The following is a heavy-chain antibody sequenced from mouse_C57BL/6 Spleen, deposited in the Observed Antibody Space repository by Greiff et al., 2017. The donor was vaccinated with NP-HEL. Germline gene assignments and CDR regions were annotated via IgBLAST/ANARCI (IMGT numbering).Heavy chain of an antibody. Sequence: QVQLQQSGAELAKPGASVKLSCKASGYTFTSYWMHWVQQRPGQGLEWIGYINPSSGYTKYNQKFKDKATFTADKSSSTAYMQRSSLTYEDSSVYYCARQGDDGDYGGFAYWGQGTLVTVSA. J-gene: IGHJ3*01. D-gene: IGHD2-3*01. CDR1: GYTFTSYW. CDR3: ARQGDDGDYGGFAY. CDR2: INPSSGYT. V-gene: IGHV1-7*01.